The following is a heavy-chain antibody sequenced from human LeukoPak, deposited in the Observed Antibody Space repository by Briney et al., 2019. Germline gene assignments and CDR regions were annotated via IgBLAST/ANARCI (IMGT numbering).Heavy chain of an antibody. Sequence: SVKVSCKSSGGTFSSYAISWARQAPGQGLEWMGRIIPILGITNYAQKFQGRVTITADKSTSTAYMELSSLRSDDTAVYYCARDPSGGYVPYFDYWGQGTLVTVSS. J-gene: IGHJ4*02. CDR3: ARDPSGGYVPYFDY. D-gene: IGHD3-16*01. CDR1: GGTFSSYA. CDR2: IIPILGIT. V-gene: IGHV1-69*04.